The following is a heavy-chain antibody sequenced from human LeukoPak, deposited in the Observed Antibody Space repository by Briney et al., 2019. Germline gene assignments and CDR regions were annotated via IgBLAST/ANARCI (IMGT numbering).Heavy chain of an antibody. J-gene: IGHJ4*02. V-gene: IGHV3-21*01. CDR1: GFTFSTYN. D-gene: IGHD6-19*01. CDR2: ITSSSSYT. Sequence: GGSLRLSCAASGFTFSTYNMNWVRQAPGKGLEWVSSITSSSSYTFYADSVRGRFTISRDNAKNSLYLQMNSLRAEDTAVYYCARDFEISSGWGQGTLVTVSS. CDR3: ARDFEISSG.